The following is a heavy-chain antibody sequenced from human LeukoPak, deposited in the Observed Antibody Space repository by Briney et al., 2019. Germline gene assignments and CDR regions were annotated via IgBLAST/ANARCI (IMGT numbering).Heavy chain of an antibody. CDR1: GFTFSDYN. D-gene: IGHD3-10*01. V-gene: IGHV3-48*01. Sequence: PGGSLRLSCAASGFTFSDYNMNWVRQLPGKGLESVAYISRSGNTIYYADSVKGRFTISRDNANNSLFLQMNSLRAEDTAMYYCAKALRAGFGDVMRYYYYMDVWGKGTTVTVSS. CDR2: ISRSGNTI. J-gene: IGHJ6*03. CDR3: AKALRAGFGDVMRYYYYMDV.